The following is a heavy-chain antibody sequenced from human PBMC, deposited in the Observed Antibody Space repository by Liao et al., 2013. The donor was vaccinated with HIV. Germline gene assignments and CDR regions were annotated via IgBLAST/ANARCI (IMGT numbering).Heavy chain of an antibody. CDR3: ARGDHYYGTGSLLFDY. Sequence: QVQLQESGPGLVKPSETLSLTCTVSGGSISSYYWSWIRQPAGKGLEWIGRIYNTGSTNYNPSLKSRVTMSVDTSKNLFSLKLSSVTAADTAVYYCARGDHYYGTGSLLFDYWGQGTLVTVSS. J-gene: IGHJ4*02. CDR2: IYNTGST. D-gene: IGHD3-10*01. CDR1: GGSISSYY. V-gene: IGHV4-4*07.